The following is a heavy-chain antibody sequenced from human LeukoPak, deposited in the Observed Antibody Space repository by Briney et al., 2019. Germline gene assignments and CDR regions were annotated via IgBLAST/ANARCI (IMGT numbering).Heavy chain of an antibody. V-gene: IGHV1-2*02. J-gene: IGHJ4*02. CDR1: VYPFTAYY. D-gene: IGHD2-2*01. Sequence: ASVKVSSTASVYPFTAYYLHWVRQAPGKGQEWMGWINSNSAFTNYAQQFPGRVTMTRYTSISTPYMELSRLRSDDTAVYYCARLADCSSSSCRSFDYWGQGTLVTVSS. CDR2: INSNSAFT. CDR3: ARLADCSSSSCRSFDY.